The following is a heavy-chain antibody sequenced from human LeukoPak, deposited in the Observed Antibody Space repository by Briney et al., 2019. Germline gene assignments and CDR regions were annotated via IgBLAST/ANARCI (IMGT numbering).Heavy chain of an antibody. Sequence: GGSLRLSCAASGFTFSSYSMNWVRQAPGKGLEWVSSISSSSSYIYCADSVKGRFTISRDNAKNSLYLQMNSLRAEDTAVYYCASVYCSGGSCYSWSQGYYFDYWGQGTLVTVSS. CDR2: ISSSSSYI. CDR3: ASVYCSGGSCYSWSQGYYFDY. V-gene: IGHV3-21*01. J-gene: IGHJ4*02. CDR1: GFTFSSYS. D-gene: IGHD2-15*01.